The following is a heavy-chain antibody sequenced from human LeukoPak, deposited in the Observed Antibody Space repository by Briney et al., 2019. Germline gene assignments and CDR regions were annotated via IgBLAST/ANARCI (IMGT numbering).Heavy chain of an antibody. J-gene: IGHJ4*02. D-gene: IGHD3-22*01. CDR3: ARSITMIVVAMGY. CDR2: ISSSSSYI. Sequence: PGGSLRLSCAASGFPFNSYSMNWGRPAPGKGLEWVSSISSSSSYIYYADSVKGRFTISRDNAKNSLYLQMNSLRAEDTAVYYCARSITMIVVAMGYWGQGTLVTVSS. CDR1: GFPFNSYS. V-gene: IGHV3-21*01.